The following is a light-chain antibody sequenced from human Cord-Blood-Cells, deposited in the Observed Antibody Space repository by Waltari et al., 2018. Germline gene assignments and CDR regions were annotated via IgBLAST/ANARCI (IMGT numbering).Light chain of an antibody. CDR2: GAS. CDR3: QQYNNWPLT. J-gene: IGKJ3*01. CDR1: QRVSSN. V-gene: IGKV3-15*01. Sequence: EIVMTQSTATLSVSPGERATLSCRASQRVSSNLAWYQQKPGQAPRLLINGASTRATGIPARFSGSGSGTEFTLTISSLQSEDFAVYYCQQYNNWPLTFGPGTKVDIK.